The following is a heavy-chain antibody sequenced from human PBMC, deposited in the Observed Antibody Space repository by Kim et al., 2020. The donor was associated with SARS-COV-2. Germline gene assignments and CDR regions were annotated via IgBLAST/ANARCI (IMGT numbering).Heavy chain of an antibody. D-gene: IGHD2-8*01. CDR1: GFTFSSYG. CDR3: AKDTSNVFYPYGMDV. CDR2: ISYDGSNK. Sequence: GGSLRLSCAASGFTFSSYGMHWVRQAPGKGLEWVAVISYDGSNKYYADSVKGRFTISRDNSKNTLYLQMNSLRAEDTAVYYCAKDTSNVFYPYGMDVWGQGTTVTVSS. J-gene: IGHJ6*02. V-gene: IGHV3-30*18.